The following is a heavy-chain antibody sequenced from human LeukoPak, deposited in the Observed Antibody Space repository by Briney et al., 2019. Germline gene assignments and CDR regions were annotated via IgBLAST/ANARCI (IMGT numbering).Heavy chain of an antibody. V-gene: IGHV3-74*01. Sequence: GGSLRLSCAASGFTFSTYWMHWVRKAPGKGLVWVALITSDGSRTSYADSVKDRLTISRDNAKNTLYLQMNSLRAEDTAVYYCARDTMAVPGDVDYWGQGTLVTVSS. CDR2: ITSDGSRT. CDR3: ARDTMAVPGDVDY. CDR1: GFTFSTYW. J-gene: IGHJ4*02. D-gene: IGHD3-10*01.